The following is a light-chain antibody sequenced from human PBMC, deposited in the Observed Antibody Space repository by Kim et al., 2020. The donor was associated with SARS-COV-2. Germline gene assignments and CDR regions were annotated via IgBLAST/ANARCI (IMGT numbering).Light chain of an antibody. CDR2: AAS. CDR3: QSYNSAPWT. J-gene: IGKJ1*01. Sequence: ASVGDRVTITCRASQDFSHNLVWFQHKPGEAPKLLIYAASALHSEVPSRFSGGGAGTDFTLTISSLQPEDVATYYCQSYNSAPWTFGQGTKVDIK. CDR1: QDFSHN. V-gene: IGKV1-27*01.